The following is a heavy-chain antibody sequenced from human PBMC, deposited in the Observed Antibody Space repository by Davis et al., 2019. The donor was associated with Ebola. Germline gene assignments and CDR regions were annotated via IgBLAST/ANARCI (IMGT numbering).Heavy chain of an antibody. J-gene: IGHJ4*02. CDR1: GFTFSSYA. CDR3: AKQADSSSWYYFDY. D-gene: IGHD6-13*01. V-gene: IGHV3-23*01. Sequence: GGSLRLSCAASGFTFSSYAMSWVRQVPGKGLEWVSAISGGGGTTYYEHSVKGRFTISRDTSKNTLYLQMNSLRADDTAVYYCAKQADSSSWYYFDYWGQGTLVTVSS. CDR2: ISGGGGTT.